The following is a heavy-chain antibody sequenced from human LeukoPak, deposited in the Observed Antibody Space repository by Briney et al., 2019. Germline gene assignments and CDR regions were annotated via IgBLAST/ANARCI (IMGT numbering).Heavy chain of an antibody. Sequence: SETLSLTCTVSGGSISSYYWSWIRQPAGKGLEGIGRIYTSGSTNYNPSLKSRVTMSVDTSKNQFSLKLSSVTAADTAVYYCAREYGGFWSGYYTYYYYYYMDVWGKGTTVTVSS. J-gene: IGHJ6*03. CDR1: GGSISSYY. V-gene: IGHV4-4*07. CDR3: AREYGGFWSGYYTYYYYYYMDV. CDR2: IYTSGST. D-gene: IGHD3-3*01.